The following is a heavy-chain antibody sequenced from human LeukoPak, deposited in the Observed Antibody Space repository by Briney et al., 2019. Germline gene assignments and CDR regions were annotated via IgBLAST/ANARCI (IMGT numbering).Heavy chain of an antibody. CDR3: ARDKVPYSSSWYGDY. J-gene: IGHJ4*02. Sequence: GASVKVSCKASGYTFTSYGISWVRQAPGQGLEWMGWISAYNGNTNYAQKLQGRVTMTTDTSTSTAYMELRSLRSDDTVVYYCARDKVPYSSSWYGDYWGQGTLVTVSS. CDR2: ISAYNGNT. V-gene: IGHV1-18*01. CDR1: GYTFTSYG. D-gene: IGHD6-13*01.